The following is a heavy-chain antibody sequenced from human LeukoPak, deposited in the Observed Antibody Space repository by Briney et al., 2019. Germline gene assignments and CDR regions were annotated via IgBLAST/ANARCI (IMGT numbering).Heavy chain of an antibody. CDR3: ARVTTMAIDY. Sequence: GGSLRLPCAASGFTFSTYWMHWVRQGPGKGLVWVSLINSDGSSTTYADSVKGRFTISRDNAKNTLYLQMDSLRAEDTAVYYCARVTTMAIDYWGQGTLVTVSS. D-gene: IGHD3-10*01. V-gene: IGHV3-74*01. CDR1: GFTFSTYW. CDR2: INSDGSST. J-gene: IGHJ4*02.